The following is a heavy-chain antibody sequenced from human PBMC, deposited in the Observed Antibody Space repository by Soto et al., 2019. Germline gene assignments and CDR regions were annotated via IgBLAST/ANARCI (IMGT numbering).Heavy chain of an antibody. Sequence: GESLKISCAASGFTFSSYWMSWVRQAPWKGLEWVANIKQDGSHKYYVDSVKGRFTMSRDNAKNSLYLQMSSLRAEDTAVYYCARGSSVYDSSGYAFDYWGQGSLVTVSS. V-gene: IGHV3-7*01. CDR2: IKQDGSHK. J-gene: IGHJ4*02. D-gene: IGHD3-22*01. CDR1: GFTFSSYW. CDR3: ARGSSVYDSSGYAFDY.